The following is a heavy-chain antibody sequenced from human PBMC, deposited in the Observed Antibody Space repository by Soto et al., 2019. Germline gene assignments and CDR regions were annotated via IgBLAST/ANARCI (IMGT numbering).Heavy chain of an antibody. D-gene: IGHD4-4*01. CDR1: GGSISSGGYS. J-gene: IGHJ4*02. Sequence: QLQLQESGSGLVKPSQTLSLTCAVSGGSISSGGYSWSWIRQPPGKGLEWIGYIYHSGSTYYNPSLKSRATITVDRSKNQFSLKLSSVTAADTAVYYCARVGRGNYVPVDYWGQGTLVTVSS. CDR3: ARVGRGNYVPVDY. V-gene: IGHV4-30-2*01. CDR2: IYHSGST.